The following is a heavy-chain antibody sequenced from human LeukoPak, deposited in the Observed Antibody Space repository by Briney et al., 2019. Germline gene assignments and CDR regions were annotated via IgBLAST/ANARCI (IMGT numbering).Heavy chain of an antibody. CDR2: INHSGST. CDR3: ARGRETNENRYCSSTSCYVGGFDY. V-gene: IGHV4-34*01. D-gene: IGHD2-2*01. Sequence: SETLSLTCAVYGGSFSGYYWSWIRQPPGKGLEWIGEINHSGSTDYNPSLKSRVTISVDTSKNQFSLKLSSVTAADTAVYYCARGRETNENRYCSSTSCYVGGFDYWGQGTLVTVSS. J-gene: IGHJ4*02. CDR1: GGSFSGYY.